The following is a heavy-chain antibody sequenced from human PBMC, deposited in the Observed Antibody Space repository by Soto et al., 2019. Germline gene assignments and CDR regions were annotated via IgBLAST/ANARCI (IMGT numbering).Heavy chain of an antibody. CDR2: ISAYNGNT. CDR1: GYTFTSYG. J-gene: IGHJ6*02. CDR3: ARGIRRYYYYYYGMDV. V-gene: IGHV1-18*01. Sequence: ASVKVSCKASGYTFTSYGISCVRQAPGQGLEWMGWISAYNGNTNYAQKLQGRVTMTTDTSTSTAYMELRSLRSDDTAVYYCARGIRRYYYYYYGMDVWGQGTTVTVS.